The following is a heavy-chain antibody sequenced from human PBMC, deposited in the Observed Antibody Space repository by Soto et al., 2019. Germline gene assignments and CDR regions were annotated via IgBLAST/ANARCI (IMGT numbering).Heavy chain of an antibody. V-gene: IGHV3-53*01. J-gene: IGHJ4*02. Sequence: GGSLRLSCVASGFSISTNYMIWVRQAPGKGLEWISVTFSRDNALYAESVKGRFSISRDDSKNTVYLQMNSLRAEDTAVYYCVRDQGIPVTAWGQGTLVTVSS. CDR1: GFSISTNY. CDR2: TFSRDNA. D-gene: IGHD6-19*01. CDR3: VRDQGIPVTA.